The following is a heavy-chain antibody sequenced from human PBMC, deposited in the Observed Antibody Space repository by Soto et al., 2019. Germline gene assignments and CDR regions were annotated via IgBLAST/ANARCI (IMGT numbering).Heavy chain of an antibody. CDR3: ARGGGTFTIFGVVIEKDCMDV. CDR1: GGSFSGYY. Sequence: SETLSLTCAVYGGSFSGYYWSWIRQHPGKGLEWSGEINHSGSTNYNPSLKSRVTIAVGTSKNQFSRKLSAVTAADTAVYYCARGGGTFTIFGVVIEKDCMDVWGQGTSVAVSS. J-gene: IGHJ6*02. D-gene: IGHD3-3*01. CDR2: INHSGST. V-gene: IGHV4-34*01.